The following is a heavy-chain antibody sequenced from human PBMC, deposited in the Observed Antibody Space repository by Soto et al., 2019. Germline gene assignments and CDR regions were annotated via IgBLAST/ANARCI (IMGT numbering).Heavy chain of an antibody. V-gene: IGHV4-31*03. J-gene: IGHJ4*02. CDR2: IYYSGST. CDR1: GGSISSGGYY. CDR3: ARDRADMVRGVPVD. D-gene: IGHD3-10*01. Sequence: QVQLQESGPGLVKPSQTLSLTCTVSGGSISSGGYYWSWIRQHPGKGLEWIGYIYYSGSTYYNPSLKSRVTISVDTSKNQFSLKMSSVTAADTAVYFCARDRADMVRGVPVDWGQGTLVTVSS.